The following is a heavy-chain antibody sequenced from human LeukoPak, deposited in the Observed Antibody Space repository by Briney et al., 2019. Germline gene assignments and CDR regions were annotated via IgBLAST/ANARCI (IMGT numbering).Heavy chain of an antibody. D-gene: IGHD3-22*01. CDR2: IYPGDSDT. V-gene: IGHV5-51*01. CDR1: GYSFTSYW. Sequence: GESLKISCKGSGYSFTSYWIGWVRQMPGKGLEWMGIIYPGDSDTRYSPSFQGQVTISADKSISTAYLQWSSLKASDTAMYYCARLGYYDSSGLYYYYYYMDVWGKGTTVTVSS. CDR3: ARLGYYDSSGLYYYYYYMDV. J-gene: IGHJ6*03.